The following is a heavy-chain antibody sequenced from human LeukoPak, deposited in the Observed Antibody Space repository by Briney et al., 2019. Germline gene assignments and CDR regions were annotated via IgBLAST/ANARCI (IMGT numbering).Heavy chain of an antibody. CDR3: ARQYYDFWSRPNWFDP. V-gene: IGHV4-59*01. J-gene: IGHJ5*02. CDR1: GGSISSYY. D-gene: IGHD3-3*01. CDR2: IYYSGST. Sequence: SETLSLTCTVSGGSISSYYWSWIRQPPGKGLEWIGYIYYSGSTNYNPSLKSRVTISVDTSKNQFSLKLSSVTAADTAVYYCARQYYDFWSRPNWFDPWGQGTLVTVSS.